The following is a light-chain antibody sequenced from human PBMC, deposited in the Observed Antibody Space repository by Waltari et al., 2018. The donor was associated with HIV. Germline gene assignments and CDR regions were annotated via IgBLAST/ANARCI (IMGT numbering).Light chain of an antibody. CDR2: EVS. J-gene: IGLJ1*01. CDR3: CSYAGTYTYV. V-gene: IGLV2-11*01. Sequence: QSALTQPRSVSGSPGQSVTISCTGTSSDIGSFDYVSWYQQYPGQAPKVIIYEVSQRPSWVPYRFTASKSGITASLTISGLQDEDEADYYCCSYAGTYTYVFGTGTTVTVL. CDR1: SSDIGSFDY.